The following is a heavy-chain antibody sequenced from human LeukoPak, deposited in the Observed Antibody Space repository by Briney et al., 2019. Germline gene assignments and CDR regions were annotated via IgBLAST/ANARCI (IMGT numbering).Heavy chain of an antibody. Sequence: SETLSLTCAVSGGSISSGGYSWSWIRQPPGKGLEWIGYIYYSGSTNYNPSLKSRVTISVDTSKNQFSLKLSSVTAADTAVYYCARYGSGSYYRATHDAFDIWGQGTMVTVSS. CDR2: IYYSGST. D-gene: IGHD3-10*01. V-gene: IGHV4-61*08. CDR3: ARYGSGSYYRATHDAFDI. J-gene: IGHJ3*02. CDR1: GGSISSGGYS.